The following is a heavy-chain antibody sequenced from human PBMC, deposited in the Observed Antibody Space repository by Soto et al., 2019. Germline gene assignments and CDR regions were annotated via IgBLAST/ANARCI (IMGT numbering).Heavy chain of an antibody. CDR1: GGSIIGYF. V-gene: IGHV4-59*01. J-gene: IGHJ5*02. CDR3: ARDQGGDSIIDP. Sequence: SETLSLTCTVSGGSIIGYFWTWIRQSPGKGLEWIGCIYHSGTTNYNPSLKSRVTMSVDTSKNQFSLRLNSVIAADTAVYYCARDQGGDSIIDPWGQGTLVTVSS. D-gene: IGHD3-16*01. CDR2: IYHSGTT.